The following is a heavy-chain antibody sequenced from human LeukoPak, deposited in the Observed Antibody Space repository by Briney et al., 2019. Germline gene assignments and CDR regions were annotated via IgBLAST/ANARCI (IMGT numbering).Heavy chain of an antibody. Sequence: PSETLSLTCTVSGGSISSSSDYWGWIRQAPGKGLEWIGSIYYHENTYYNSSLKSRVTISVDTSKNQFSLKLNSETAADTAVYFCARRAYSAAYWKHFDYWGQGTLVTVSS. J-gene: IGHJ4*02. CDR2: IYYHENT. V-gene: IGHV4-39*01. D-gene: IGHD1-1*01. CDR1: GGSISSSSDY. CDR3: ARRAYSAAYWKHFDY.